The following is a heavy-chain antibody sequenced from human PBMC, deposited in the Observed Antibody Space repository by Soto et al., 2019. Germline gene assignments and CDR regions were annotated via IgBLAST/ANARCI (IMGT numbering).Heavy chain of an antibody. V-gene: IGHV3-23*01. D-gene: IGHD3-10*01. J-gene: IGHJ4*02. CDR2: ITGSGAGT. CDR3: ARDAGPLNY. Sequence: EVQLLESGGGLVQPGGSLRLSCAASGFTFITYGMTWVRQAPGKGLEYVSSITGSGAGTYYAESVKGRFTISRDNSNNTLYLQMNSLIAEDTAIYYCARDAGPLNYWGQGTLVTVSS. CDR1: GFTFITYG.